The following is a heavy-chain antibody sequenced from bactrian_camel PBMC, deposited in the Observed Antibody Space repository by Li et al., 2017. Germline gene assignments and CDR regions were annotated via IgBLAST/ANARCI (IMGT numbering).Heavy chain of an antibody. V-gene: IGHV3S54*01. CDR1: GTFTVPLC. J-gene: IGHJ6*01. CDR3: AARPTNTQACVAAGRYSFAY. Sequence: HVQLVESGGDSVQAGGSLRLSCVVTGTFTVPLCMGWSRQGPGQEREGVARIYTGSGNTYYADSVKGRFTISQDNAKNTLYLQMNNLQPEDTAMYYCAARPTNTQACVAAGRYSFAYWGQGTQVTVS. CDR2: IYTGSGNT. D-gene: IGHD3*01.